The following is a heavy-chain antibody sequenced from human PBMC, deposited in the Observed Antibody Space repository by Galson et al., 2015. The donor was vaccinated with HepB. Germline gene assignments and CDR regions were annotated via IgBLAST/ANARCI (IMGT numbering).Heavy chain of an antibody. CDR1: GFTFADYD. CDR3: AKGVTSSGFTYFSYMDV. V-gene: IGHV3-23*01. D-gene: IGHD6-6*01. Sequence: SLRLSCAASGFTFADYDMNWVRQAPGKGLEWVSAITSATTSTYYADSVRGRFTISKDTSSNTLYLQMNSLRAEDTALYYCAKGVTSSGFTYFSYMDVWGKGTTVAVSS. J-gene: IGHJ6*03. CDR2: ITSATTST.